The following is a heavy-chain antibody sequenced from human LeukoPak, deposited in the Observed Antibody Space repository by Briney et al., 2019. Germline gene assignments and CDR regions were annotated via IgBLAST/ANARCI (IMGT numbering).Heavy chain of an antibody. CDR3: ARDATPGYCSSTNCLRYFDL. D-gene: IGHD2-2*01. Sequence: PGRSLRLSCAASGFTFSSYAMHWVCQAPGKGLEWVAVISYDGSNKYYADSVKGRFTISRDNSKNTLYLQMNSLRAEDTAVYYCARDATPGYCSSTNCLRYFDLWGRGTLVTVSS. V-gene: IGHV3-30*04. J-gene: IGHJ2*01. CDR2: ISYDGSNK. CDR1: GFTFSSYA.